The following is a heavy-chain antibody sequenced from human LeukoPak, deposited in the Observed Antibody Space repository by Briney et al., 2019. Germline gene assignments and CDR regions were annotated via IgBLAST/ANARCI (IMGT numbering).Heavy chain of an antibody. CDR1: GFTFSSYA. J-gene: IGHJ4*02. D-gene: IGHD2-2*01. CDR2: ISGSGGST. Sequence: GGSLRLSCAASGFTFSSYAMSWVRQAPGKGLEWVSAISGSGGSTYYADSVKGRFTISRDNSKNTLYLQMNSLRAEDTAVYYCAGRCTSTSCPRAFDYWGQGTLVTVSS. CDR3: AGRCTSTSCPRAFDY. V-gene: IGHV3-23*01.